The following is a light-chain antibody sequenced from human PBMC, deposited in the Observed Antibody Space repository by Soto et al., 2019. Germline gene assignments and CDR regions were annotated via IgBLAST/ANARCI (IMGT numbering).Light chain of an antibody. J-gene: IGLJ1*01. CDR1: SSGVGGYNY. V-gene: IGLV2-14*01. CDR3: SSYTRRSPLL. Sequence: QSALTQPASVSGSPGQAITISCTGTSSGVGGYNYVSWYQQHPGKAPKLMIYDVSNRPSGVSNRFSGSKSGNTASLPISGLQAEDGADYYCSSYTRRSPLLFGTGTKVTVL. CDR2: DVS.